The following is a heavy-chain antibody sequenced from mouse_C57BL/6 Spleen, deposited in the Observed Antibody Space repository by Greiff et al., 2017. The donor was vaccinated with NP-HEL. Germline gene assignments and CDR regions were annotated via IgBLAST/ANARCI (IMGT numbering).Heavy chain of an antibody. CDR2: IDPENGDT. CDR3: TTRWVREYDFDY. V-gene: IGHV14-4*01. Sequence: EVQLQQSGAELVRPGASVKLSCTASGFNIKDDYMHWVKQRPEQGLEWIGWIDPENGDTEYASKFQGKATITADTSSNTAYLKLSSMTSEDTAVYYCTTRWVREYDFDYWGQGTTLTVSS. J-gene: IGHJ2*01. D-gene: IGHD5-1*01. CDR1: GFNIKDDY.